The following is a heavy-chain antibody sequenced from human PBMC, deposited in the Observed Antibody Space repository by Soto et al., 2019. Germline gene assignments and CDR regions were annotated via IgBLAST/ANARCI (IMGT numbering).Heavy chain of an antibody. D-gene: IGHD3-9*01. J-gene: IGHJ6*02. CDR1: GFNFRRYA. CDR2: ISGTGGTT. V-gene: IGHV3-23*01. CDR3: AKLSPFDSPSYGMDV. Sequence: EVQLLESGGGLVQPGGSLRLSCVVSGFNFRRYAMTWVRRAPGKGLEWVSAISGTGGTTYYPDSVKGRFTISRDNSKNTLDLQMSSLRGEDTAVYYCAKLSPFDSPSYGMDVWGQGTTVTVSS.